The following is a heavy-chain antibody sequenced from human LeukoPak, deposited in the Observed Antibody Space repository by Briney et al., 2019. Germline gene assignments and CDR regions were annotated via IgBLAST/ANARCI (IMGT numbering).Heavy chain of an antibody. CDR1: GFTFSSYG. D-gene: IGHD6-13*01. CDR2: IRHDGSNK. J-gene: IGHJ5*02. V-gene: IGHV3-30*02. Sequence: GGSLRLSCAASGFTFSSYGMHWVRQAPGKGLEWVAFIRHDGSNKYYADSVKGRFTISRDNSKNTLYLQMNSLRAEDTAVYYCAKDLKGIAAAGTDWFDPWGQGTLVTVSS. CDR3: AKDLKGIAAAGTDWFDP.